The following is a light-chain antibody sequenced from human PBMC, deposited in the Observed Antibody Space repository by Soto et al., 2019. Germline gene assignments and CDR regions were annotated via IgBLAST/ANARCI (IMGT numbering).Light chain of an antibody. CDR1: QSVSSY. Sequence: EIVLTQSPATLSLSPGERATLSCRASQSVSSYLAWYQQKPGQAPRLLIYYASNRATGIPARFSGSGSGTDFTLTLRSLEPEDFAVYYCQQRSNWPRTFGQGTKV. J-gene: IGKJ1*01. CDR3: QQRSNWPRT. CDR2: YAS. V-gene: IGKV3-11*01.